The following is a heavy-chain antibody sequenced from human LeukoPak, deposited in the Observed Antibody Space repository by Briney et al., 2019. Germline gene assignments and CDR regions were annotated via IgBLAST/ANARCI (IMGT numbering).Heavy chain of an antibody. D-gene: IGHD5-12*01. Sequence: PSETLSLTCTVSGGSISSDYWSWIRQPAGKGLEWIGRIYSSGNTNYNPSLESRVTMSLDTSKNQFSLRLSSVTAADTAVYYCARVASSHSGYDLYYYYYGMDVWGQGTTVTVSS. V-gene: IGHV4-4*07. CDR3: ARVASSHSGYDLYYYYYGMDV. CDR2: IYSSGNT. CDR1: GGSISSDY. J-gene: IGHJ6*02.